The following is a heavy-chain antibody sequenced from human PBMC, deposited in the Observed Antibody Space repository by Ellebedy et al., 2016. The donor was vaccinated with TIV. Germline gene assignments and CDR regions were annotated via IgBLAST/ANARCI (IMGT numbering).Heavy chain of an antibody. Sequence: MPSETLSLTCSFTGSSIRSGYSWVWIRQSPGKGLEWIGSIYHTGTTYYTLSFQSRGSISVDTSNSQVSLKLRSVTAADTAVYSCARGEERNTLVRGVFRLLDPWGQGTRVIVSS. CDR3: ARGEERNTLVRGVFRLLDP. D-gene: IGHD3-10*01. CDR1: GSSIRSGYS. CDR2: IYHTGTT. V-gene: IGHV4-38-2*02. J-gene: IGHJ5*02.